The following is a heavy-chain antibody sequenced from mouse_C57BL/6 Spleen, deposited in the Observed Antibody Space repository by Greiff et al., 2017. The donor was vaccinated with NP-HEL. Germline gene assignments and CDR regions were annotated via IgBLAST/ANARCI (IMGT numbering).Heavy chain of an antibody. D-gene: IGHD1-1*01. CDR1: GYAFSSSW. CDR3: APGIYYYGSSYGY. Sequence: VKLLESGPELVKPGASVKISCKASGYAFSSSWMNWVKQRPGKGLEWIGRIYPGDGDTNYNGKFKGKATLTADKSSSTAYMQLSSLTSEDSAVYFCAPGIYYYGSSYGYWGQGTTLTVSS. CDR2: IYPGDGDT. V-gene: IGHV1-82*01. J-gene: IGHJ2*01.